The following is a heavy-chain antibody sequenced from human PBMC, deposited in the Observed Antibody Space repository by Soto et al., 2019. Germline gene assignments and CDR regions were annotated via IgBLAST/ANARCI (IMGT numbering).Heavy chain of an antibody. V-gene: IGHV5-51*01. CDR3: ARISATGIGHYYYYGLDV. CDR1: GYSFTTYW. J-gene: IGHJ6*02. CDR2: IYPADSDT. Sequence: PGESLKISCKGSGYSFTTYWIAWVRQMPGKGLEWMGIIYPADSDTRYSPSFQGQVTISVDKSIRTAYLQWSSLKASDTAIYYCARISATGIGHYYYYGLDVWGQGTTVTVS. D-gene: IGHD6-13*01.